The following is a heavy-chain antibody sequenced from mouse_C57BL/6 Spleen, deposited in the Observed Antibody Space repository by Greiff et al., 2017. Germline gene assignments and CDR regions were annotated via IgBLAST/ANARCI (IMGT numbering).Heavy chain of an antibody. CDR3: ASGPSITTVTYFDV. CDR2: IWTGGGT. D-gene: IGHD1-1*01. Sequence: QVQLQQSGPGLVAPSQSLSITCTVSGFSLTSYAISWVRQPPGKGLEWLGVIWTGGGTNYTSALKSRLSISKDNSKSQVFLKMNSLQTDDTARYYCASGPSITTVTYFDVWGTGTTVTVSS. CDR1: GFSLTSYA. J-gene: IGHJ1*03. V-gene: IGHV2-9-1*01.